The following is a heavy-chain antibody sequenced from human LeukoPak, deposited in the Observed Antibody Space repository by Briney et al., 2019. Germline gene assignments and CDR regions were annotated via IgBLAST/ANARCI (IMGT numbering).Heavy chain of an antibody. D-gene: IGHD3-16*01. CDR3: ARGQLGQDF. V-gene: IGHV4-38-2*01. CDR2: IYHSGST. J-gene: IGHJ4*02. Sequence: PSETLSLTCAVSGYSISSGYYWGWIRQPPGKGLEWIGSIYHSGSTYYNPSLKSRVTISVDTSKNQFSLKLSSVTAADTAVYYCARGQLGQDFWGQGTLVIVSS. CDR1: GYSISSGYY.